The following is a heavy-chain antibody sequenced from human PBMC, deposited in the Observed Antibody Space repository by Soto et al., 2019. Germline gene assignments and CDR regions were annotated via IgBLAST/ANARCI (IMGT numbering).Heavy chain of an antibody. V-gene: IGHV4-34*01. D-gene: IGHD6-6*01. CDR2: ISQSGNT. J-gene: IGHJ4*02. CDR3: ARAPKVSGSSQTRPDF. CDR1: SGSFSGYY. Sequence: SETLSLTCSIYSGSFSGYYWSWICQPPGKGLEWIGEISQSGNTNYSPSLKSRVSISIDTSKKQFSLNLASVSAADTAVYYCARAPKVSGSSQTRPDFWGQGTLVTVSS.